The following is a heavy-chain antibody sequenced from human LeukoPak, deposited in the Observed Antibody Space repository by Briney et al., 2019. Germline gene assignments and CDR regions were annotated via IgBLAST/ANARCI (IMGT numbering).Heavy chain of an antibody. CDR3: AREYYDFWSGYMRIDP. Sequence: GGSLRLSCAASGFTFSSYAMHWVRQAPGKGLEWVAVISYDGSNKYYADSVKGRFTISRDNSKNTLYLQMNGLRAEDTAVYYCAREYYDFWSGYMRIDPWGQGTLVTVSS. D-gene: IGHD3-3*01. CDR2: ISYDGSNK. J-gene: IGHJ5*02. V-gene: IGHV3-30-3*01. CDR1: GFTFSSYA.